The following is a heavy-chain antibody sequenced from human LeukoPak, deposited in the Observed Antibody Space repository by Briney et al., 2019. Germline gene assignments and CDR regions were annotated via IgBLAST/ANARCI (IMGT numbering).Heavy chain of an antibody. CDR3: ARESRGYDILTGKYHRGYYSYYMDV. V-gene: IGHV3-7*01. J-gene: IGHJ6*03. CDR1: GFTFSSYA. CDR2: IKQDVSEK. Sequence: GGSLRLSCAASGFTFSSYAMHWVRQAPGKGLEWVANIKQDVSEKYYVDSVKGRFTISRDNAKNSLYLQMNSLRAEDTAVYYCARESRGYDILTGKYHRGYYSYYMDVWGKGTTVTVSS. D-gene: IGHD3-9*01.